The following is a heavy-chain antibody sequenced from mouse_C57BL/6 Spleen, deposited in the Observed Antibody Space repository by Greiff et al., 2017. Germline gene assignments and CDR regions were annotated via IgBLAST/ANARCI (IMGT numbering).Heavy chain of an antibody. Sequence: QVQLQQPGAELVRPGSSVKLSCKASGFTFTSYSMHWVKQRPIQGLEWIGNIDPSDSDTHYPQKFKDKATLTVDKSSSTAYMQLSSLTSEDSAVYCCASHYYGSSYWYFDVWGTGTTVTVSS. D-gene: IGHD1-1*01. CDR1: GFTFTSYS. J-gene: IGHJ1*03. CDR2: IDPSDSDT. CDR3: ASHYYGSSYWYFDV. V-gene: IGHV1-52*01.